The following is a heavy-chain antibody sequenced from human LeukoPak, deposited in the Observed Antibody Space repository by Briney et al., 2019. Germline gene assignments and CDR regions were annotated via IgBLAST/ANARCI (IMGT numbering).Heavy chain of an antibody. CDR2: MSYDGSNK. Sequence: PGGSLRLSCAASGFTFSTYGLHWVRQAPGKGLEWVAVMSYDGSNKYYADSVKGRFTISRDNSKNTLYLQMNSLRAEDTAVYYCAKDLGGSSGWYSGSRGAFDIWGQGTMVTVSS. D-gene: IGHD1-26*01. CDR3: AKDLGGSSGWYSGSRGAFDI. J-gene: IGHJ3*02. CDR1: GFTFSTYG. V-gene: IGHV3-30*18.